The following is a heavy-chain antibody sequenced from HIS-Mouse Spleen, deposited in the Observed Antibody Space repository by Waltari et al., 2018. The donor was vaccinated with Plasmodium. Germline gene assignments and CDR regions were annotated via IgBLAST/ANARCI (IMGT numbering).Heavy chain of an antibody. Sequence: EVQLVESGGGLVQPGGSMRLSFAASGFTFSSYGISWVGQAPGKGLEWVANIKQDGSEKYYVDSVKGRFTISRDNAKNSLYLQMNSLRAEDTAVYYCASSWYWYFDLWGRGTLVTVSS. CDR2: IKQDGSEK. CDR1: GFTFSSYG. D-gene: IGHD6-13*01. J-gene: IGHJ2*01. CDR3: ASSWYWYFDL. V-gene: IGHV3-7*01.